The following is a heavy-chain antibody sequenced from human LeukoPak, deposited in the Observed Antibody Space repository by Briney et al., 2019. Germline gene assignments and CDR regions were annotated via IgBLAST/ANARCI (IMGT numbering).Heavy chain of an antibody. V-gene: IGHV3-48*01. CDR3: ARGPGNFDY. J-gene: IGHJ4*02. Sequence: PGGSLRLSCAASGFTFSSYWMHWVRQAPGKGLEWVSYISSSSSTIYYADSVKGRFTISRDNAKNSLYLQMNSLRAEDTAVYYCARGPGNFDYWGQGTLVTVSS. CDR1: GFTFSSYW. D-gene: IGHD3-10*01. CDR2: ISSSSSTI.